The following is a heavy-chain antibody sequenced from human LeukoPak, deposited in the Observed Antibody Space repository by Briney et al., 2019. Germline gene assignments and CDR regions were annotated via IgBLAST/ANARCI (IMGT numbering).Heavy chain of an antibody. J-gene: IGHJ5*02. CDR3: ARGSRIMVYAIGAWFDP. V-gene: IGHV1-2*02. CDR1: GYTFTGYY. D-gene: IGHD2-8*01. Sequence: ASVKVSCKASGYTFTGYYMHWVRQAPGQGLEWMGWINPNSGGTNYAQKFQGRVTMTRDTSISTVYMELSRLRSYDTAVYYCARGSRIMVYAIGAWFDPWGQGTLVTVSS. CDR2: INPNSGGT.